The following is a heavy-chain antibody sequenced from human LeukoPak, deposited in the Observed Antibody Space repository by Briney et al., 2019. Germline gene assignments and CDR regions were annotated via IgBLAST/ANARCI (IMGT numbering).Heavy chain of an antibody. V-gene: IGHV3-48*01. CDR2: ISSSSSTK. Sequence: PGGSLRLSCAASGFTFSSYNMNWVRQAPGKGLEWASYISSSSSTKYYADSVKGRFTISRDNAKNTLYLQMNSLRAEDTAVYYCARDWASAGLDYWGQGTLVTVSS. J-gene: IGHJ4*02. CDR1: GFTFSSYN. CDR3: ARDWASAGLDY. D-gene: IGHD6-13*01.